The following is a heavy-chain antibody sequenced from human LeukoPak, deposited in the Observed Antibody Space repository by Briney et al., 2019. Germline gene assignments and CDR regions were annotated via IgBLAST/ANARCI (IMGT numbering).Heavy chain of an antibody. CDR3: ARGPPLFDP. Sequence: GGSLRLSCVASGFTFSDYTMNWVRQAPGKGLEWISYIDISSSSTYYADSVKGRFTISRNNAKNSLYLQMSSLRAEDTALYYCARGPPLFDPWGQGTLVTVSS. CDR2: IDISSSST. V-gene: IGHV3-48*04. J-gene: IGHJ5*02. CDR1: GFTFSDYT.